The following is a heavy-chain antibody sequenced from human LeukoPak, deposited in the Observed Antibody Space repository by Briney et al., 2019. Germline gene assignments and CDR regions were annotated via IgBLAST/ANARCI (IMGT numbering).Heavy chain of an antibody. Sequence: GGSLRLSCAASGFTFSSYWMSWVRQAPGKGLEWVANIKQDGSEKYYVDSVKGRFTISRDNAKNSLYLQMNSLRAEDTAVYYCVRDPRDCSSTSCYGDNWFDPWGQGTLVTVSS. CDR2: IKQDGSEK. D-gene: IGHD2-2*01. J-gene: IGHJ5*02. V-gene: IGHV3-7*03. CDR1: GFTFSSYW. CDR3: VRDPRDCSSTSCYGDNWFDP.